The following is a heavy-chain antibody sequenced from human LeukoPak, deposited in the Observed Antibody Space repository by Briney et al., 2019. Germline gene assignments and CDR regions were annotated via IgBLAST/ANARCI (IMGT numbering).Heavy chain of an antibody. D-gene: IGHD5-24*01. CDR2: IYSSGHT. CDR3: ARIAAERLSYFDY. J-gene: IGHJ4*02. CDR1: GGSISTHD. V-gene: IGHV4-4*07. Sequence: SETLSLTCTVSGGSISTHDWSWIRQPAGKGLEWLGRIYSSGHTNYNPSLKSRVTMSVDTSKNHISLNLSSVTAAGTAVYYCARIAAERLSYFDYWGQGTLVSVPS.